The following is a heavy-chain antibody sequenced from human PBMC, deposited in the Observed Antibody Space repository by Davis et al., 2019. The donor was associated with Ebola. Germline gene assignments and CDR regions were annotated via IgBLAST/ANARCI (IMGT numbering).Heavy chain of an antibody. V-gene: IGHV1-8*01. CDR1: GYTFTSYD. CDR2: MNPNSGNT. Sequence: ASVKVSCKASGYTFTSYDIYWVRQATGQGLEWMGWMNPNSGNTGYAQMFQGRVTMTRNTSISTAYMELSSLRSEDTAVYYCATRRLGYYYYGLDVWGQGTTVTVSS. J-gene: IGHJ6*02. CDR3: ATRRLGYYYYGLDV. D-gene: IGHD6-19*01.